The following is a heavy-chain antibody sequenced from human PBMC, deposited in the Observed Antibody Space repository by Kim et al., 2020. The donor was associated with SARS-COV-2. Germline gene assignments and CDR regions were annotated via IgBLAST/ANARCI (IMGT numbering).Heavy chain of an antibody. J-gene: IGHJ4*02. Sequence: ETLSLTCTVSGGSISSSSYYWGWIRQPPGKGLEWIGSIYYSGSTYYNPSLKSRVTISVDTSKNQFSLKLSSVTAADTAVYYCASLLSGITMVRGVFYFDYWGQGTLVTVSS. CDR1: GGSISSSSYY. D-gene: IGHD3-10*01. V-gene: IGHV4-39*01. CDR2: IYYSGST. CDR3: ASLLSGITMVRGVFYFDY.